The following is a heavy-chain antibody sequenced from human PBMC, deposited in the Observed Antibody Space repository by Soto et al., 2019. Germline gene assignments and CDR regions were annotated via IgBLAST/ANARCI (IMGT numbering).Heavy chain of an antibody. V-gene: IGHV3-33*01. CDR1: GFTFSSYG. J-gene: IGHJ6*02. Sequence: GGSLRLSCAASGFTFSSYGMHWVRQAPGKGLEWVAVIWYDGSNKYYADSVKGRFTISRDNSKNTLYLQMNSLRAEDTAVYYCAGTQDYYYYYGMDVWGQGTTVTVSS. D-gene: IGHD1-26*01. CDR2: IWYDGSNK. CDR3: AGTQDYYYYYGMDV.